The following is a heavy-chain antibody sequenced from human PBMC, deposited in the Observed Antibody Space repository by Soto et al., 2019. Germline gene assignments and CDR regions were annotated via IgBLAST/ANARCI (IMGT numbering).Heavy chain of an antibody. CDR3: AKVLEAGGSDY. V-gene: IGHV3-23*01. J-gene: IGHJ4*02. CDR2: ISGSGGSK. Sequence: EVQLLESGGGLVQPGGSLRLSCAASGFTFSSYAMSWVRQAPGKGLEWVSAISGSGGSKYYADSVKGRFTISRDNSKSTRDLEMNVLRGEETAVYYCAKVLEAGGSDYWGQGTLVTVSS. CDR1: GFTFSSYA.